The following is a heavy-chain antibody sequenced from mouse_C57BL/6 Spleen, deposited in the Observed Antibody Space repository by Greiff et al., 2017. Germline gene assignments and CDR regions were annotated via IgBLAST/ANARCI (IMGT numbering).Heavy chain of an antibody. CDR3: GGRCGYDDAMEY. CDR1: GFTFSSYG. D-gene: IGHD2-2*01. Sequence: EVQLVESGGDLVKPGGSLKLSCAASGFTFSSYGMSWVRQTPDKRLEWVATISSGGSYTYYPDSVKGRFTISRDNAKNTLYLQMSSMKSEDAALYYCGGRCGYDDAMEYWGQGTSVTVSS. CDR2: ISSGGSYT. J-gene: IGHJ4*01. V-gene: IGHV5-6*02.